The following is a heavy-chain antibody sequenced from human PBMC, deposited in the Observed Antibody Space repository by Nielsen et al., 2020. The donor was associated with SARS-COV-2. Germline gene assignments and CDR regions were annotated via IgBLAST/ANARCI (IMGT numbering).Heavy chain of an antibody. CDR3: ATSLVAAIFGVLDY. CDR1: GYTFTSHY. CDR2: INSSGGRT. J-gene: IGHJ4*02. Sequence: ASVKVSCKTSGYTFTSHYVHWVRQAPGQGLEWMGLINSSGGRTIYAQMFQGRVTVTRDTSTSTVYVELSSLRSEDTAVYYCATSLVAAIFGVLDYWGPGTLVTVSS. V-gene: IGHV1-46*01. D-gene: IGHD3-3*01.